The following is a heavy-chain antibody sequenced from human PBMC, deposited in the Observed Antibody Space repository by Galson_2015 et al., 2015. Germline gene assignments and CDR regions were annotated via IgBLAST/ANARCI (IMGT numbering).Heavy chain of an antibody. J-gene: IGHJ4*02. D-gene: IGHD6-6*01. CDR3: ARVGGDIAARTWGYFDY. Sequence: SLRLSCAASGFTFSNAWMSWVRQAPGKGLEWVAVISYDGSNKFYADSVKGRFTISRDNSKNTLYLQMNSLRPEDTAVYYCARVGGDIAARTWGYFDYWGQGTLVTVSS. V-gene: IGHV3-30-3*01. CDR2: ISYDGSNK. CDR1: GFTFSNAW.